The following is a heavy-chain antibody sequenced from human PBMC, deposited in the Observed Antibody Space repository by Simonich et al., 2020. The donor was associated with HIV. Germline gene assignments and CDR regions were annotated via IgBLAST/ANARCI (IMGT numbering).Heavy chain of an antibody. CDR3: ATHGPGSYSSALDI. CDR1: GYTFTDYN. V-gene: IGHV1-2*06. J-gene: IGHJ3*02. D-gene: IGHD1-26*01. Sequence: QVQLVQSGAEVKKPGASVKVSCKASGYTFTDYNIHWLRQAPGQGLEWMGRVNPNSVGTDSPQKFQGRVTMTRDKSITTAYMELSRLRSDDTAFYYCATHGPGSYSSALDIWGQGTMVTVSS. CDR2: VNPNSVGT.